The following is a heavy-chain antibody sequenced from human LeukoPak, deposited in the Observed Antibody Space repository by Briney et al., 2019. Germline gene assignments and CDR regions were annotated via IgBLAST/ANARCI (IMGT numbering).Heavy chain of an antibody. CDR2: INPNSGGT. V-gene: IGHV1-2*02. CDR3: ARAGAGAMVDY. J-gene: IGHJ4*02. CDR1: GYTFIVYY. D-gene: IGHD5-18*01. Sequence: ASVKVSCKASGYTFIVYYIHWVRQAPGQGLEWMGWINPNSGGTNYAQKFQGRVTMTRDTSISTAYMELSRLRSDDTAVYYCARAGAGAMVDYWGQGTLVTVSS.